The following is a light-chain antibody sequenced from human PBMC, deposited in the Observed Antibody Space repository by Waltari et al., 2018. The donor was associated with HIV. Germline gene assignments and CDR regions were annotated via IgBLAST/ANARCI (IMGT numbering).Light chain of an antibody. Sequence: QSVLTQPPSVSEAPTQRVTISCSGSGSNTENNAVNRYQTVPGKAPKRLIYYDDLLSSGFSVRFSGSKSGTSASLAIRGLQSEDEADYYCAAWDDSLNGYVFGSGTKVTVL. CDR1: GSNTENNA. V-gene: IGLV1-36*01. CDR3: AAWDDSLNGYV. J-gene: IGLJ1*01. CDR2: YDD.